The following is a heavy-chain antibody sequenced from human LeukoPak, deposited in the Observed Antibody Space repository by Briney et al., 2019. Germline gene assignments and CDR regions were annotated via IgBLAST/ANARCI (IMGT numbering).Heavy chain of an antibody. D-gene: IGHD5-12*01. V-gene: IGHV3-23*01. CDR2: ISGSGGST. CDR1: VFTFSSYS. J-gene: IGHJ4*02. CDR3: AKGPHSGYDWNYFDY. Sequence: GGSLRLSCAASVFTFSSYSMSWVRQAPGKGLEWVSAISGSGGSTYYADSVKGRFTISRDNSKNTLYLQMNSLRAEDTAVYYCAKGPHSGYDWNYFDYWGQGTLVTVSS.